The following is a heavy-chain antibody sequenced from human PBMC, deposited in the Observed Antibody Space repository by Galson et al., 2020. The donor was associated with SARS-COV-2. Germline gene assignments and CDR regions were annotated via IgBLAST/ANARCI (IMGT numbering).Heavy chain of an antibody. V-gene: IGHV5-51*01. J-gene: IGHJ4*02. Sequence: KIGESLKISCKGSGYSFTSYWIGRARQMTGKGLELKGIIYPVDSDTRYSPSFQGQVTISADKSISTAYLQWSSLKASDTAMYYCARQGFWELLPDYWGQGTLVTVSS. CDR1: GYSFTSYW. CDR3: ARQGFWELLPDY. D-gene: IGHD3-10*01. CDR2: IYPVDSDT.